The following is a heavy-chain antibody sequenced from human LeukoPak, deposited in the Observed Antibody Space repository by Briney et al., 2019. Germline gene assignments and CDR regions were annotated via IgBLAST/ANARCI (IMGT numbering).Heavy chain of an antibody. CDR3: SVVGSGHRAFDI. D-gene: IGHD3-10*01. CDR2: ISWDSSSV. J-gene: IGHJ3*02. V-gene: IGHV3-9*01. CDR1: EFTFDDYA. Sequence: GGSLRLSCAASEFTFDDYAMHWVRQAPGKGLEWVSGISWDSSSVDYADSVKGRFTISRDNSKNTLYLQMNSLRAEDTAVYYCSVVGSGHRAFDIWGQGTMVTVSS.